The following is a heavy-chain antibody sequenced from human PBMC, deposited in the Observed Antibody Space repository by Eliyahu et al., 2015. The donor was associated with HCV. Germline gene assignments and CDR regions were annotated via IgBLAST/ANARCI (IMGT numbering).Heavy chain of an antibody. CDR2: IYYSGST. J-gene: IGHJ6*02. D-gene: IGHD3-10*01. Sequence: QVQLQESGPGLVKPSETLSLTCTVSGGSISSYYWSWIRQPPGKGLEWIGYIYYSGSTNYNPSLKSRVTISVDTSKNQFSLKLSSVTAADTAVYYCASSMVRGRRTYYYYGMDVWGQGTTVTVSS. CDR1: GGSISSYY. V-gene: IGHV4-59*01. CDR3: ASSMVRGRRTYYYYGMDV.